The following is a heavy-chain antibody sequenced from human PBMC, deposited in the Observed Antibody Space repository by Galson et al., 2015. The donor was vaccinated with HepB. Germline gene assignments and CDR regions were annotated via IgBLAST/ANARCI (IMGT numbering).Heavy chain of an antibody. CDR2: ISITSGAL. CDR3: AREVRRYNSGRYEMRLDL. J-gene: IGHJ5*02. D-gene: IGHD6-19*01. CDR1: GFTFTDNP. Sequence: SLRLSCAASGFTFTDNPMNWIRQAPGKGLEWLAYISITSGALYYAESVKGRFPISRDHAKEGMDLQINSLRAEDTAVYYCAREVRRYNSGRYEMRLDLWGQGTLVTVSS. V-gene: IGHV3-11*01.